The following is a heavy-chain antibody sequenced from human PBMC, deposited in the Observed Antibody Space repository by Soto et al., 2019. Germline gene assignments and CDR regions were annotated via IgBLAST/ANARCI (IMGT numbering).Heavy chain of an antibody. J-gene: IGHJ4*02. CDR2: INPNSGGT. CDR3: AREPATAKPEGVDF. D-gene: IGHD1-1*01. CDR1: GYTFRDYY. V-gene: IGHV1-2*02. Sequence: DSVHVSCKASGYTFRDYYIHWVRQAPGQGLEWMGWINPNSGGTKYAPKFQGGVTMTRDTSITTAYMELSRLRSGDTAVYYCAREPATAKPEGVDFWGQGTLVTVSS.